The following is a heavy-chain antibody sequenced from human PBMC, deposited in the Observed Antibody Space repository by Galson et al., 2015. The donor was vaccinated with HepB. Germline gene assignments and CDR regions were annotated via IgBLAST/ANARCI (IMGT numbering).Heavy chain of an antibody. Sequence: SLRLSCAASGFIFSTYGMHWVRQAQGKGLEWVSDIYSGGYTYYADSVKGRFTISRDNSENTLYLQMNSLRVEDTAVYYCARENDWSYDYRGQGTLVTVSS. CDR1: GFIFSTYG. CDR2: IYSGGYT. CDR3: ARENDWSYDY. D-gene: IGHD2-21*01. V-gene: IGHV3-66*01. J-gene: IGHJ4*02.